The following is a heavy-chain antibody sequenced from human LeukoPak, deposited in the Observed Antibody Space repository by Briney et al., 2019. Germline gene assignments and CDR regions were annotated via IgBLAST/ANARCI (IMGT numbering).Heavy chain of an antibody. Sequence: GGSLRLSCAASGFTFSSYSMNWVRQAPGKGLEWVSSISSSSSYIYYADSVKGRFTISRDNAKNSPYLQMNSLRAEDTAVYYCARQADHAFDYWGQGTLVTVSS. V-gene: IGHV3-21*01. CDR1: GFTFSSYS. CDR3: ARQADHAFDY. CDR2: ISSSSSYI. J-gene: IGHJ4*02.